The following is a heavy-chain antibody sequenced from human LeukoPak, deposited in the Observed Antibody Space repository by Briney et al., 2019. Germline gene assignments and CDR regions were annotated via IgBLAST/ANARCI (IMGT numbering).Heavy chain of an antibody. CDR2: IKQDGSEK. D-gene: IGHD3-22*01. CDR3: ARGGDSSGSDFDY. J-gene: IGHJ4*02. CDR1: GFTFSSYS. Sequence: GGSLRLSCAASGFTFSSYSMNWVRQAPGKGLEWAANIKQDGSEKYYVDSVKGRFTISRDNAKNSLYLQMNSLRAEDTAVYYCARGGDSSGSDFDYWGQGTLVTVSS. V-gene: IGHV3-7*01.